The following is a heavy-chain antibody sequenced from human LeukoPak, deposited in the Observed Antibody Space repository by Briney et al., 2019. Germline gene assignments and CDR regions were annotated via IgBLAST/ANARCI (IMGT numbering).Heavy chain of an antibody. D-gene: IGHD2-2*02. CDR3: ARESGGNTPYYFDY. J-gene: IGHJ4*02. CDR2: ISYDDGSNK. V-gene: IGHV3-30*04. Sequence: GGSLRLSCAASGFTFSSYALHWVRQAPGKGLEWVAVISYDDGSNKYYADSVKGRFTISRDNSKDTLYLQMNSLRTEDTAVYYCARESGGNTPYYFDYWGQGTLVTVSS. CDR1: GFTFSSYA.